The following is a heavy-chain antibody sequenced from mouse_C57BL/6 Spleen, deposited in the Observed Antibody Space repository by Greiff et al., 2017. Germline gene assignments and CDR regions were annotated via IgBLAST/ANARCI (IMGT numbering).Heavy chain of an antibody. V-gene: IGHV1-42*01. Sequence: VQLQQSGPELVKPGASVKISCKASGYSFTGYYMNWVKQSPEKSLEWIGEINPSTGGTTYNQKFKAKATLTVDKSSSTAYMQLKSVTSEDSAVYCCARGEAYWGQGTLVTVAA. J-gene: IGHJ3*01. CDR3: ARGEAY. CDR2: INPSTGGT. CDR1: GYSFTGYY.